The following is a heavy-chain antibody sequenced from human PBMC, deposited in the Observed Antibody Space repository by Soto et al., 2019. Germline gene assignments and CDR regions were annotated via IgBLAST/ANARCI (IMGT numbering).Heavy chain of an antibody. CDR1: GYAFTAYY. J-gene: IGHJ4*02. D-gene: IGHD1-26*01. CDR3: ARDSYSGSYVH. Sequence: WASVKVSCKASGYAFTAYYIHWVRQAPGQGLEWMGWINPNDGGTNYAQKFQDRVTMTSDTSITTAYMELSRLTSDDTAVYYCARDSYSGSYVHWGQGTLVTVSS. V-gene: IGHV1-2*02. CDR2: INPNDGGT.